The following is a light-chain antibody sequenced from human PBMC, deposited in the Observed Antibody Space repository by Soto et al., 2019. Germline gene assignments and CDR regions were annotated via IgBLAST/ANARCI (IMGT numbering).Light chain of an antibody. CDR1: QSVTSSY. J-gene: IGKJ4*01. V-gene: IGKV3-20*01. Sequence: EIVLTQSPGTVSLSPGERATLSCRASQSVTSSYLAWYQQKPGQAPRLLIYGVSSRATGIPDRFSGSGAGTDFTLTMSRLEPEDFAVYYCQQYGDSPLTFGGGTKVEIK. CDR3: QQYGDSPLT. CDR2: GVS.